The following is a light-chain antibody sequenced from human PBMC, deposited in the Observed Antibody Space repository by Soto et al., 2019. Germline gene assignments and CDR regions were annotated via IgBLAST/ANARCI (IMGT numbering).Light chain of an antibody. Sequence: QSALAQPASVSGSPGQSITISCTGTSSDVGGYNYVSWYQQHPGKAPKLMIYDVSSRPSGVSNRFPGSKSGNTASLTISGLQAEDEADYYCSSYTSSSTLVVFGGGTKLTVL. CDR2: DVS. V-gene: IGLV2-14*01. CDR1: SSDVGGYNY. J-gene: IGLJ2*01. CDR3: SSYTSSSTLVV.